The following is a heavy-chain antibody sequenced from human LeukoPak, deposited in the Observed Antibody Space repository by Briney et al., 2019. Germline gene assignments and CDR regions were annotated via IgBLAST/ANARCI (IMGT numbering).Heavy chain of an antibody. V-gene: IGHV3-48*03. J-gene: IGHJ6*03. D-gene: IGHD5-12*01. CDR2: ISSSGSTI. CDR1: GFTFSSYE. CDR3: AATHYDQYYYYYYMDV. Sequence: GGSLRLSCAASGFTFSSYEMNWVRQAPGKGLEWVSYISSSGSTIYYADSVKGRFTISRDNAKNSLYLQMNSLRAEDTAVYYCAATHYDQYYYYYYMDVWGKGTTVTVSS.